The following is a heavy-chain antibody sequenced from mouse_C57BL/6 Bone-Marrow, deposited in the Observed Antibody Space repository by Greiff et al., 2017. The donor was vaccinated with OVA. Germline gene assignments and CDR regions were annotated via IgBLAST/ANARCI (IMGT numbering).Heavy chain of an antibody. CDR1: GFTFSSYA. J-gene: IGHJ4*01. Sequence: DVKLVESGGGLVKPVWSLKLSCAASGFTFSSYAMSWVRQTPEKRLEWVATISDGGSYTYYPDNVKGRFTISRDNAKNNLYLQMSHLKSEDTAMYYCGPHAMDYWGQGTSVTVSS. CDR3: GPHAMDY. V-gene: IGHV5-4*03. CDR2: ISDGGSYT.